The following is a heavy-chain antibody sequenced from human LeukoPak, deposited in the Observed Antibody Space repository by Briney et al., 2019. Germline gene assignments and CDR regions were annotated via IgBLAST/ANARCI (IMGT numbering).Heavy chain of an antibody. CDR3: ARGRLAAAGHTLYYFDY. CDR2: MNPNSGNT. D-gene: IGHD6-13*01. CDR1: GYTLTELS. Sequence: ASVKVSCKVSGYTLTELSMHWVRQAPGKGLEWMGWMNPNSGNTGYAQKFQGRVTITRNTSISTAYMELSSLRSEDTAVYYCARGRLAAAGHTLYYFDYWGQGTLVTVSS. V-gene: IGHV1-8*03. J-gene: IGHJ4*02.